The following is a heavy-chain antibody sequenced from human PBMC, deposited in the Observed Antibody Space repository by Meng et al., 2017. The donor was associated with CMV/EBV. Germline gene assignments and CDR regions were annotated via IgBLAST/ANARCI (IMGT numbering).Heavy chain of an antibody. J-gene: IGHJ4*02. CDR2: INPNSGGT. V-gene: IGHV1-2*02. CDR1: GYTFTGYY. CDR3: ARDGYCSSTSCYAVAY. D-gene: IGHD2-2*03. Sequence: ASVKVSCKASGYTFTGYYMHWVRQAPGQGLEWMGWINPNSGGTNYAQKFQGRVTMTRDTSISTAYMELSRLRSDDTAVYYCARDGYCSSTSCYAVAYWGQGTLVTVSS.